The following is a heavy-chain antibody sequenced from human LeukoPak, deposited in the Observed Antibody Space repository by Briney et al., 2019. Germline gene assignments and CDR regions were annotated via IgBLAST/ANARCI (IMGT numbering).Heavy chain of an antibody. V-gene: IGHV3-30*18. J-gene: IGHJ4*02. Sequence: GGSLRLSCAASGFTFSSYAMYWVRQAPGKGLEGVAGISNDGGNKYYAESVKGRFTISRDNSKNTLYLQMNSLRAEDTAVYYCAKDSEQLAYYFDYWGQGTLVTVSS. CDR2: ISNDGGNK. D-gene: IGHD6-13*01. CDR3: AKDSEQLAYYFDY. CDR1: GFTFSSYA.